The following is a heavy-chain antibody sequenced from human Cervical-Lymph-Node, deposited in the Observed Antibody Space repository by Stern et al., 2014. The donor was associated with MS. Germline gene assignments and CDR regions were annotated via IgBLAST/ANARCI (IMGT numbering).Heavy chain of an antibody. CDR2: FGPGHGET. CDR3: ATHRGRVTYYYGMDV. CDR1: GYTLSEIS. J-gene: IGHJ6*02. V-gene: IGHV1-24*01. Sequence: MQLVGSGAEVKKPGASVKVSCKVSGYTLSEISMHWVRQAPGKGLEWMGGFGPGHGETRYGQKFQGRVTMAEDRSTDTAYMELSRLRSEDTAVYYCATHRGRVTYYYGMDVWGQGTTVTVSS. D-gene: IGHD2-21*02.